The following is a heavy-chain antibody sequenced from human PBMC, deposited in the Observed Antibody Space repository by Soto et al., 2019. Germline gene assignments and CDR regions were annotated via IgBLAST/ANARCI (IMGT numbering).Heavy chain of an antibody. CDR3: ARDLLPIGTLDY. Sequence: GGSLRLSCAASGFTFSSYSMNWVRQAPGKGLEWVSYISSSSTIYYADSVKGRFTISRDNAKNSLYLQMNSLRDEDTAVYYCARDLLPIGTLDYWGQGTLVTVS. D-gene: IGHD3-16*02. CDR1: GFTFSSYS. CDR2: ISSSSTI. V-gene: IGHV3-48*02. J-gene: IGHJ4*02.